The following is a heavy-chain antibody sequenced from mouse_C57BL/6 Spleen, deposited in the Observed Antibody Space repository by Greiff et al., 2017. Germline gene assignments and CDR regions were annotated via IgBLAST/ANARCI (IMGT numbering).Heavy chain of an antibody. D-gene: IGHD2-2*01. V-gene: IGHV1-22*01. CDR3: ARGNYGYDYAMDY. CDR2: INPNNGGT. J-gene: IGHJ4*01. CDR1: GYTFTDYN. Sequence: VQLQQSGPELVKPGASVKMSCKASGYTFTDYNMHWVKQSHGKSLEWIGYINPNNGGTSYNQKFKGKATLTVNKSSSTAYMELRSLTSEDSAVYYCARGNYGYDYAMDYWGQGTSVTVSS.